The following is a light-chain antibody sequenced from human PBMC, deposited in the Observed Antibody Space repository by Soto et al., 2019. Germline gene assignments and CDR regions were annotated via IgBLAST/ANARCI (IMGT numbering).Light chain of an antibody. CDR3: CSYAGPYFGYV. CDR2: DVS. J-gene: IGLJ1*01. Sequence: QSALTQPRSVSGSPGQSVTISCTGTSDDVGGYSYVSWYQQYPGKAPKLIIYDVSERPSGVPARFSGSKSGNTASLTISRLRADDEADYYCCSYAGPYFGYVFGSETKLTVL. V-gene: IGLV2-11*01. CDR1: SDDVGGYSY.